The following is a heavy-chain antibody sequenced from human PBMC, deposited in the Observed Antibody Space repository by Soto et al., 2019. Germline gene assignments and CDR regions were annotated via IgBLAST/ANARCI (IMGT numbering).Heavy chain of an antibody. V-gene: IGHV1-46*01. CDR2: INPSGGST. CDR3: ARSKDRITIFGVVRTAYYYYGMDV. J-gene: IGHJ6*02. D-gene: IGHD3-3*01. CDR1: GYAFTSYG. Sequence: VKVSCKASGYAFTSYGISWVRQAPGQGLEWMGGINPSGGSTSYAQKFQGRVTMTRDTSTSTVYMELSSLRSEDTAVYYCARSKDRITIFGVVRTAYYYYGMDVWGQGTTVTVSS.